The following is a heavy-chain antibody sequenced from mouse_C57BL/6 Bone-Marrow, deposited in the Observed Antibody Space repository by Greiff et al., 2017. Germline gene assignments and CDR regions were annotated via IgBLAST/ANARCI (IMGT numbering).Heavy chain of an antibody. D-gene: IGHD1-1*01. CDR2: LDPSDSYT. Sequence: QVQLQQPGAELVMPGASVKLSCKASGYTFTSYWMHWVKQRPGQGLEWIGELDPSDSYTNYNQKFKGKSTLTVDKSSSTAYMQLSSLTSEDSAVYDGARSIYYGSSLDYWGQGTTLTVSS. V-gene: IGHV1-69*01. J-gene: IGHJ2*01. CDR1: GYTFTSYW. CDR3: ARSIYYGSSLDY.